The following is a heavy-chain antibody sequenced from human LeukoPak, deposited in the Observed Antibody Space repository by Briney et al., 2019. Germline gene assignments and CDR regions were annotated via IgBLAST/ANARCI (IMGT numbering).Heavy chain of an antibody. CDR1: GGSISSGSYY. J-gene: IGHJ4*02. CDR2: IYTSGTT. V-gene: IGHV4-61*02. Sequence: SETLSLTCTVSGGSISSGSYYWSWIRQPAGKGLEWIGRIYTSGTTSYNPSLKSRVTISVDTSKNQFSLKLSSVTAADTAVYYCARSSWYDIIDYWGQGTLVTVSS. D-gene: IGHD6-13*01. CDR3: ARSSWYDIIDY.